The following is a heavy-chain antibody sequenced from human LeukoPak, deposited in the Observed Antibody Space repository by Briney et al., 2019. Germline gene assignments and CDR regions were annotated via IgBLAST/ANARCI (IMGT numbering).Heavy chain of an antibody. V-gene: IGHV3-74*01. Sequence: GGSLRLSCAAAGFTFSRYWMLWVRQAPGKGLESVSRINTDGTATTYADSVKGRFTVSRDNADNTMFLQMNSVRDEDTAVYYCATKQWLAPPPDSWGQGTPVTVSS. CDR2: INTDGTAT. J-gene: IGHJ4*02. CDR3: ATKQWLAPPPDS. CDR1: GFTFSRYW. D-gene: IGHD6-19*01.